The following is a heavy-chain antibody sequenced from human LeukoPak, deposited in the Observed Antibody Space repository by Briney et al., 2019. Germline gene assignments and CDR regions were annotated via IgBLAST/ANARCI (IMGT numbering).Heavy chain of an antibody. CDR1: GFTFDDYA. CDR3: AKGTGRYWTFFDY. J-gene: IGHJ4*02. D-gene: IGHD1-26*01. Sequence: SLRLSCEASGFTFDDYAMHWVRQAPGKGLEWVAGISWNSGSIDYVASVKGRFTISRDNAKNSLYLRMNSLRPEDTALYYCAKGTGRYWTFFDYWGQGTLVTVSS. V-gene: IGHV3-9*01. CDR2: ISWNSGSI.